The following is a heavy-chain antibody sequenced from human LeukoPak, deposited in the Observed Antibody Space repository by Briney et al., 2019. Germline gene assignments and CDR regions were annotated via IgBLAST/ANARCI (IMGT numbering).Heavy chain of an antibody. CDR3: AKFARTYYYDSSGYPNFDY. D-gene: IGHD3-22*01. CDR2: ISGSGATT. J-gene: IGHJ4*02. CDR1: GFAFSSYA. Sequence: GGSLRLSCAASGFAFSSYAMTWVRQAPGQGLDWVSAISGSGATTYTADSVKGRFTISRDPSKNTLFLHMYSLRAEDTAVYYCAKFARTYYYDSSGYPNFDYWGQGTLVTVSS. V-gene: IGHV3-23*01.